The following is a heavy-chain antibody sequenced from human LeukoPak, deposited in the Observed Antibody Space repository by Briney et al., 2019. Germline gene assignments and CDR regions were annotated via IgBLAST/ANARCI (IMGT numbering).Heavy chain of an antibody. V-gene: IGHV4-59*08. CDR3: ARRGSYYSFDY. J-gene: IGHJ4*02. D-gene: IGHD1-26*01. CDR2: IYYSGST. Sequence: SETLSLTCTVSGGSINSYFWSWIRQPPGKGLEWIGYIYYSGSTNYNPSLKSRVTISVDTSKNQFSLKLSSVTAADTAVYYCARRGSYYSFDYWGQGTLVTVSS. CDR1: GGSINSYF.